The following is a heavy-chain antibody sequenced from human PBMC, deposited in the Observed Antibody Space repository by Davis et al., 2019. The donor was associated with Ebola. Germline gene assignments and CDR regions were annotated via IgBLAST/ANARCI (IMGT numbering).Heavy chain of an antibody. CDR2: ISWNSGSI. D-gene: IGHD6-19*01. CDR3: AKGSHSSGWPL. CDR1: GFIFSSFW. V-gene: IGHV3-9*01. J-gene: IGHJ4*02. Sequence: PGGSLRLSCATSGFIFSSFWMSWVRQAPGKGLEWVSGISWNSGSIGYADSVKGRFTISRDNAKNSLYLQMNSLRAEDTALYYCAKGSHSSGWPLWGQGTLVTVSS.